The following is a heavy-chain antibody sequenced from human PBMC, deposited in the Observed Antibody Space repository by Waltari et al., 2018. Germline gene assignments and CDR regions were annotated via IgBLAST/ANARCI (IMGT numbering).Heavy chain of an antibody. CDR3: ARDYGDYEGFYDY. D-gene: IGHD4-17*01. CDR2: INAGNGNT. CDR1: GYTFTSYA. V-gene: IGHV1-3*03. Sequence: QVQLVQSGAEVKKPGASVKVSCKASGYTFTSYAMHWVRQAPGQRLEWMGWINAGNGNTKYSHEFQGRVTITRDTSASTAYMELSSLRSEDMAVYYCARDYGDYEGFYDYWGQGTLVTVSS. J-gene: IGHJ4*02.